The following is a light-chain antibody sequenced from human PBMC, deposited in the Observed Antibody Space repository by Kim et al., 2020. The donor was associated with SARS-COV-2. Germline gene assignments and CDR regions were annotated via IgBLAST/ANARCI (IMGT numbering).Light chain of an antibody. CDR1: NENSSYV. V-gene: IGLV4-60*03. J-gene: IGLJ3*02. Sequence: SSVRLTWTLSNENSSYVVSWQQQQPGKAPRYLMKLEGSGSNNKGSGDPGRFSGYSSGADRYLTIPNLQSEDEADYYCETWDSNTWVFGGGTQLTVL. CDR2: LEGSGSN. CDR3: ETWDSNTWV.